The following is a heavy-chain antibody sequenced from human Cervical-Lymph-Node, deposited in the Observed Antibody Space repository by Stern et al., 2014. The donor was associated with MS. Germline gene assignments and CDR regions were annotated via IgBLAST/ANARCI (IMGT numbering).Heavy chain of an antibody. Sequence: VQLVESGGGVVQPGRSLRLSCAASGFTFSSYVMHWVRQAPGKGLEWVAAISSDGNNGYYTDSVKGRFTISRDNFKNTLYMQMSSLRPEDTAVYYCAKGVLHYYDTSTLEYWGQGTRVTVSS. D-gene: IGHD3-22*01. CDR1: GFTFSSYV. CDR3: AKGVLHYYDTSTLEY. V-gene: IGHV3-30*18. CDR2: ISSDGNNG. J-gene: IGHJ4*02.